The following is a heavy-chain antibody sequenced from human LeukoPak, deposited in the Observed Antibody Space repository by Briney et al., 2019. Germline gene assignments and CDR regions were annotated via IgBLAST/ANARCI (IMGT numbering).Heavy chain of an antibody. CDR2: IYHSGST. CDR3: ARLQYDSSGYRYYYYYYGMDV. Sequence: SETLSLTCTVSGYSISSGYYWGWIRQPPGKGLEWIGSIYHSGSTYYNPSLKSRVTISVDTSKNQFSLKLSSVTAADTAVYYCARLQYDSSGYRYYYYYYGMDVWGQGTTVTVSS. CDR1: GYSISSGYY. J-gene: IGHJ6*02. D-gene: IGHD3-22*01. V-gene: IGHV4-38-2*02.